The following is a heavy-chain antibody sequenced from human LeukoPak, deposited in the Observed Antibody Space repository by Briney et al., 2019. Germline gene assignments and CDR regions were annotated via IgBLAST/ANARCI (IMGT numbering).Heavy chain of an antibody. CDR3: ARNLFDY. J-gene: IGHJ4*02. CDR2: IYSGGST. V-gene: IGHV3-53*04. CDR1: GFTVSSKY. Sequence: SGGSLRLSCAASGFTVSSKYMSWGRPAPGKGLEWVSVIYSGGSTYYADSVKGRFTISRHNSKNTLYLQMNSLRAEDTAVYYCARNLFDYWGQGTLVTVSS.